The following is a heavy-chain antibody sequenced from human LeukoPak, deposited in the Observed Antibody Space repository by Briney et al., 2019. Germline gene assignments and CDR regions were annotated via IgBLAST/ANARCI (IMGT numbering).Heavy chain of an antibody. D-gene: IGHD2-15*01. CDR2: ISGGDVST. CDR3: AKNGDRGAYCSGGTCYPYYYYYMDV. CDR1: GFTFSSYE. Sequence: GGSLRLSCAASGFTFSSYEMNWVRQAPGKGLEWVSNISGGDVSTYYADSVKGRFTISRDNSKNTLYLQMNSLRADDTAAYYCAKNGDRGAYCSGGTCYPYYYYYMDVWGEGTTVTISS. V-gene: IGHV3-23*01. J-gene: IGHJ6*03.